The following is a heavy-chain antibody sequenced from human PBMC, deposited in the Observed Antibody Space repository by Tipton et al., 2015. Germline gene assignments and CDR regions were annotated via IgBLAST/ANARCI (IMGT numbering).Heavy chain of an antibody. Sequence: TLSLTCTVSGVSISGTSYYWGWIRQPPGKGLEWIGSIYYSGDMYYNPSLKSRVAISVDTSNNNFSLKLTSLTAADTAVYYCAREQDSDGSEYDSSGLCGFDPWGQGTLVTVSS. J-gene: IGHJ5*02. CDR1: GVSISGTSYY. D-gene: IGHD3-22*01. V-gene: IGHV4-39*02. CDR2: IYYSGDM. CDR3: AREQDSDGSEYDSSGLCGFDP.